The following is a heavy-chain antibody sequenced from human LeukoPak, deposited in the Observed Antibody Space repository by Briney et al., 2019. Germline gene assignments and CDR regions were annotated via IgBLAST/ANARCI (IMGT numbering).Heavy chain of an antibody. D-gene: IGHD3-16*02. Sequence: PGGSLRLSCAASGFTFSSYGMHWVRQAPGKGLEWVAVIWYDGSNKYYADSVEGRFTISRDNSKNTLYLQMNSLRAEDTAVYYCARDYRGMDVWGQGTTVTVSS. V-gene: IGHV3-33*01. CDR2: IWYDGSNK. CDR1: GFTFSSYG. J-gene: IGHJ6*02. CDR3: ARDYRGMDV.